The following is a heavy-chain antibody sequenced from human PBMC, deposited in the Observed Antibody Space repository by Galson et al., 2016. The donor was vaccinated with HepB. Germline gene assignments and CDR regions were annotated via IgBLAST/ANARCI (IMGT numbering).Heavy chain of an antibody. CDR3: ARGPRGVDYFDY. Sequence: SVKVSCKASGGTLGRYTIGWVRQAPAQGLEWMGGIVPIIGTTYYAQTFQPRVTITADESTNTAYMQLSRLRFDDTAVYYCARGPRGVDYFDYWGQGTLVTVSS. V-gene: IGHV1-69*13. J-gene: IGHJ4*02. D-gene: IGHD2-21*01. CDR1: GGTLGRYT. CDR2: IVPIIGTT.